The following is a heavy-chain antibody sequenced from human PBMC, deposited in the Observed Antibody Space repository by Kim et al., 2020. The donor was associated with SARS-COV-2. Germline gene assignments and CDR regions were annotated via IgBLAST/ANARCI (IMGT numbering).Heavy chain of an antibody. CDR3: ARGSTAAGFDY. Sequence: SETLSLTCTVSGGSISSGSYYWSWIRQPAGKGLEWIGRIYTSGSTNYNPSLKSRVTISVDTSKNQFSLKLSSVTAADTAVYYCARGSTAAGFDYWGQGTLVTVSS. J-gene: IGHJ4*02. V-gene: IGHV4-61*02. CDR2: IYTSGST. D-gene: IGHD6-13*01. CDR1: GGSISSGSYY.